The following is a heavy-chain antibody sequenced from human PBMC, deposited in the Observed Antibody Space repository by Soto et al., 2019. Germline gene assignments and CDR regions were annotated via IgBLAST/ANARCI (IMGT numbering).Heavy chain of an antibody. CDR3: AKDRDYPRDYFHY. CDR1: GFTFSTFA. J-gene: IGHJ4*02. V-gene: IGHV3-23*01. CDR2: ISGSGGTT. Sequence: GGSLRLSCAASGFTFSTFAMSWVRQAPGKGMEWVSAISGSGGTTYNADSVKGRFTISRDNSKNTVFLHMDSLRAEDTAVYYCAKDRDYPRDYFHYWGQGTLVTVSS. D-gene: IGHD3-10*01.